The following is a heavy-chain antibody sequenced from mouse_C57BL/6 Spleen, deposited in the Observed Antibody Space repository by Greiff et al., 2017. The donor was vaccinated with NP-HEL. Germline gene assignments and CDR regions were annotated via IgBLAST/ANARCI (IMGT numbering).Heavy chain of an antibody. J-gene: IGHJ3*01. D-gene: IGHD2-4*01. CDR3: TRFGMIRGWFAY. CDR2: IDPETGGT. V-gene: IGHV1-15*01. CDR1: GYTFTDYE. Sequence: QVQLKESGAELVRPGASVTLSCKASGYTFTDYEMHWVKQTPVHGLEWIGAIDPETGGTAYNQKFKGKAILTADKSSSTAYMELRSLTSEDSAVYYCTRFGMIRGWFAYWGQGTLVTVSA.